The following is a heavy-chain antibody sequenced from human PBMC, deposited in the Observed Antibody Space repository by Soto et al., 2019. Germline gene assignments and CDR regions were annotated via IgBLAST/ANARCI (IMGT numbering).Heavy chain of an antibody. Sequence: QVQLVQSGAEVKKPGASVKVSCKASGYTFTNYGIAWVRQAPGQGLEWMGWISPYSGKTDYRQNLQGRVTMTADTSTTTAYMELRSLRSDDTAVYYCTRDRLTLTTSLLFDFWGQGTLVTVSS. J-gene: IGHJ4*02. CDR3: TRDRLTLTTSLLFDF. V-gene: IGHV1-18*01. CDR1: GYTFTNYG. D-gene: IGHD3-9*01. CDR2: ISPYSGKT.